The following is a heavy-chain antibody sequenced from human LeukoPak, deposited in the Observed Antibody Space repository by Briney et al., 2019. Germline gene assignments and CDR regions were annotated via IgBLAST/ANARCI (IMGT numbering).Heavy chain of an antibody. J-gene: IGHJ4*02. CDR2: IKQDGNEK. Sequence: RGGSLRLSCATPGIIMTKYWMTWVRQVPGKGLEWVATIKQDGNEKYYVDSVKGRFTISRDNARNSLSLQMNSLRVDDTAVYYCARDASALHWGQGARVTVSS. CDR3: ARDASALH. CDR1: GIIMTKYW. V-gene: IGHV3-7*01. D-gene: IGHD3-3*01.